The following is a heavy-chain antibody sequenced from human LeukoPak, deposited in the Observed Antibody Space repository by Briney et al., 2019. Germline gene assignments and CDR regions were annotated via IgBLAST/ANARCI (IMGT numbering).Heavy chain of an antibody. CDR1: GFTFSSYW. CDR3: ATGGEYLYYYYMDV. Sequence: GGSLGLSCAASGFTFSSYWMSWVRQAPGKGLEWVANIKQDGSEKYYVDSVKGRFTISRDNAKNSLYLQMNSLRAEDTAVYYCATGGEYLYYYYMDVWGKGTTVTISS. V-gene: IGHV3-7*01. CDR2: IKQDGSEK. J-gene: IGHJ6*03. D-gene: IGHD3-16*01.